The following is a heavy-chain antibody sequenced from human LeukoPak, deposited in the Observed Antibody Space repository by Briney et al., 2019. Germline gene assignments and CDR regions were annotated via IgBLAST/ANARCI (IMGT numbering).Heavy chain of an antibody. CDR1: GFTFSSYA. V-gene: IGHV3-48*04. CDR3: ARDRATFGGVIVGNFXY. Sequence: PGGSLRLSCAASGFTFSSYAMSWVRQAPGKGLEWVSYISSSGSTIYYADSVKGRFTISRDNAKNSLYLQMNSLRAEDTAVYYCARDRATFGGVIVGNFXYWGQGTLVTVSS. CDR2: ISSSGSTI. D-gene: IGHD3-16*02. J-gene: IGHJ4*02.